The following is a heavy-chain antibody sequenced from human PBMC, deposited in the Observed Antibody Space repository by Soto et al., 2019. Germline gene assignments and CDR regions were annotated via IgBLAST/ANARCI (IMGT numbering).Heavy chain of an antibody. Sequence: SETLSLTCTVSGGSISSSSYYWGWIRQPPGKGLEWIGSIYYSGSTYYNPSLKSRVTISVDTSKNQFSLKLSSVTAADTAVYYCASYGDYNYYYYYMDVWGKGTTVTVSS. D-gene: IGHD4-17*01. CDR3: ASYGDYNYYYYYMDV. V-gene: IGHV4-39*01. J-gene: IGHJ6*03. CDR1: GGSISSSSYY. CDR2: IYYSGST.